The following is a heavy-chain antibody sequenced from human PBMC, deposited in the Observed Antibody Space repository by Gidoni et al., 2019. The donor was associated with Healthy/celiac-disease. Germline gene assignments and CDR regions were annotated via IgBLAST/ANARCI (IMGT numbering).Heavy chain of an antibody. CDR2: IYYSGST. J-gene: IGHJ3*02. V-gene: IGHV4-59*01. Sequence: IGYIYYSGSTNYNPSLKSRVTMSVDTSKNQFSLKLSSVTAADTAVYYCARVSAVGYDYVWGSYREKGGAFDIWGQGTMVTVSS. CDR3: ARVSAVGYDYVWGSYREKGGAFDI. D-gene: IGHD3-16*02.